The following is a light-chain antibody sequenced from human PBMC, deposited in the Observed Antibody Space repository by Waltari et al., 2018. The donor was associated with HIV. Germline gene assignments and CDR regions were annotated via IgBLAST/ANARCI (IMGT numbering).Light chain of an antibody. J-gene: IGLJ2*01. Sequence: QSALTQPASVSGSPGQSITISCTGTSSDGGGSNYVPWYQQHPGKAPKLMIYEVSNRPSGVSNRFSGSKSGNTASLTISGLQSEDEADYYCSSYTSSSTLVFGGGTKLTVL. CDR1: SSDGGGSNY. CDR2: EVS. V-gene: IGLV2-14*01. CDR3: SSYTSSSTLV.